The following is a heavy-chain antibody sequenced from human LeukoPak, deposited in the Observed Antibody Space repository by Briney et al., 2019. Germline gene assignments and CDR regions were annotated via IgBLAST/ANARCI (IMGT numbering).Heavy chain of an antibody. V-gene: IGHV4-61*02. D-gene: IGHD2-2*01. CDR3: ARGYQLLRGGYNWFDP. Sequence: SETLSLACTVSGGSFSSGDYSWNWIRQPAGQGLEWIGRLFSSGTTNYNPSLKSRVTISGDTSNNQFSLKLTSVTAADTAVYYCARGYQLLRGGYNWFDPWGQGTLVTVSS. J-gene: IGHJ5*02. CDR1: GGSFSSGDYS. CDR2: LFSSGTT.